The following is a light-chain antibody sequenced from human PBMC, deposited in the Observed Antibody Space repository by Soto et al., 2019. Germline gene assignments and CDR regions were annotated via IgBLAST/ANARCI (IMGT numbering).Light chain of an antibody. J-gene: IGKJ1*01. CDR2: DAS. CDR3: QQYNSYWT. Sequence: DVQMTQSPSTLSASVGDRVTITFRASQSISSWLAWYQQKPGKAPKLLIYDASSLESGVPSRFSGSGSGTEFTLTISSLQPDDFATYYCQQYNSYWTFGQGTNVDI. V-gene: IGKV1-5*01. CDR1: QSISSW.